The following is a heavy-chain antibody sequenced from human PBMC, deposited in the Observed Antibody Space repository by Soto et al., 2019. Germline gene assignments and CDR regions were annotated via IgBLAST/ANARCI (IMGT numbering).Heavy chain of an antibody. J-gene: IGHJ6*02. Sequence: PSETLSLTCDVSGDTISTGGYTWAWIRQPPGKGLEWIGYNYYSGITYYNPSLKSRVTISLDTSKNQFSLKLSSVTAADTAVYYCARGSSIAGLYYGMDVWGQGTTVTSP. CDR3: ARGSSIAGLYYGMDV. CDR2: NYYSGIT. D-gene: IGHD6-6*01. CDR1: GDTISTGGYT. V-gene: IGHV4-31*11.